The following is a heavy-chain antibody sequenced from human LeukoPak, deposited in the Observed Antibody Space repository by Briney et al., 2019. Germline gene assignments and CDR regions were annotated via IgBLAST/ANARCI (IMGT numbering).Heavy chain of an antibody. CDR1: GGSSSGYY. V-gene: IGHV4-34*01. CDR3: ARHVTRKGAVPYYYYYYGMDV. D-gene: IGHD4-23*01. J-gene: IGHJ6*02. Sequence: PSETLSLTCAVYGGSSSGYYWSWIRQPPGKGLEWIGEINHSGSTNYNPSLKSRVTISVDTSKNQFSLKLSSVTAADTAVYYCARHVTRKGAVPYYYYYYGMDVWGQGTTVTVSS. CDR2: INHSGST.